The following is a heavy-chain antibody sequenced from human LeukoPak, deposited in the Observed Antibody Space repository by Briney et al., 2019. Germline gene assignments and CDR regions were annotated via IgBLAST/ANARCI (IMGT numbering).Heavy chain of an antibody. CDR2: MNPNSGNT. Sequence: GASVKVSCKASGYTFTSYDINWVRQATGQGLAWMGWMNPNSGNTGYAQKFQGRVTMTRNTSISTAYMVLSSLRSEDTAVYYCARFGWELQYYYYYYYMDVWGKGTTVTISS. D-gene: IGHD1-26*01. CDR3: ARFGWELQYYYYYYYMDV. CDR1: GYTFTSYD. V-gene: IGHV1-8*01. J-gene: IGHJ6*03.